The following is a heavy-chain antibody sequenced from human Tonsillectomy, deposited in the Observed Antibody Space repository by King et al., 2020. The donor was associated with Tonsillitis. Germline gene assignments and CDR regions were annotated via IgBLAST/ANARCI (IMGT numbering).Heavy chain of an antibody. J-gene: IGHJ3*02. CDR3: AKDKGAGHYDTSRGAFDI. CDR2: ISSSSWDI. V-gene: IGHV3-21*01. CDR1: GFSFSSYD. Sequence: VQLVESGGGLVKPGGSLRLSCATSGFSFSSYDINWVRQAPGKGLEWVSSISSSSWDIYYADSLKGRLPISRDNAKNSLYVQMNSLRVEDTAVYYCAKDKGAGHYDTSRGAFDIWGQGTMVTVSS. D-gene: IGHD3-22*01.